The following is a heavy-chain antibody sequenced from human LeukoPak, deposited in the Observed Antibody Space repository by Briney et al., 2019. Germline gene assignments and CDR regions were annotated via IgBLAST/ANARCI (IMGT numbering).Heavy chain of an antibody. V-gene: IGHV3-30*18. CDR1: GFTFSSYG. D-gene: IGHD3-10*01. CDR2: ISYDGSNK. Sequence: GGSLRLSCAAPGFTFSSYGMHWVRQAPGKGLEWVAVISYDGSNKYYADSVKGRFTISRDNSKNTLYLQMNSLRAEDTAVYYCAKEGGFGEFLFNYYYYGMDVWGKGTTVTVSS. CDR3: AKEGGFGEFLFNYYYYGMDV. J-gene: IGHJ6*04.